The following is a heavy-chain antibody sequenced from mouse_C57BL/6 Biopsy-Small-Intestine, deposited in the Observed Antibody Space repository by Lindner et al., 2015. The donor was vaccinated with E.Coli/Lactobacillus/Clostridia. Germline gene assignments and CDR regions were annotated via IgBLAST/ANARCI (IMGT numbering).Heavy chain of an antibody. CDR2: INPYYDST. CDR1: GYSFTGYN. J-gene: IGHJ4*01. Sequence: VQLQESGGELVKPGTSVKISCKTSGYSFTGYNMNWVKQSHGKSLEWIGNINPYYDSTDYNQKFKGKATLTVDKSSSTAYMQLNSLTSEDSAVYYCARSEDGSFYAMDYWGQGTSVTVSS. V-gene: IGHV1-39*01. CDR3: ARSEDGSFYAMDY. D-gene: IGHD2-3*01.